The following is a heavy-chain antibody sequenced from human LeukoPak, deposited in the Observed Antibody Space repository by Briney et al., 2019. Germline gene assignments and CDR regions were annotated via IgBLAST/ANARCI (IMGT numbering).Heavy chain of an antibody. CDR1: GKTLSDLS. Sequence: GASVKVSCTVSGKTLSDLSIHWLRQPPGKGLEWLGGSDPEDGESIYAQMFQGRVTMTEDTSIDSAYMELSSLRSEDTAVYYCVTGFTTMAVDYFDYWGQGTLVTVSP. CDR3: VTGFTTMAVDYFDY. CDR2: SDPEDGES. D-gene: IGHD5-18*01. J-gene: IGHJ4*02. V-gene: IGHV1-24*01.